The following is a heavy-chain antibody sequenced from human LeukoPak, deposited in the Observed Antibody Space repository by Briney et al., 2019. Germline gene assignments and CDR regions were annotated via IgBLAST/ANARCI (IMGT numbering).Heavy chain of an antibody. CDR1: GGTFSSYA. V-gene: IGHV1-69*04. J-gene: IGHJ4*02. CDR2: IIPILGIA. D-gene: IGHD4-17*01. CDR3: ARIMTTVTTLDY. Sequence: GASVKVSCKASGGTFSSYAISWVRQAPGQGLEWMGRIIPILGIANYAQKFQGRVTITGDKSTSTAYMELSSLRSEDTAVYYCARIMTTVTTLDYWGQGTLVTVSS.